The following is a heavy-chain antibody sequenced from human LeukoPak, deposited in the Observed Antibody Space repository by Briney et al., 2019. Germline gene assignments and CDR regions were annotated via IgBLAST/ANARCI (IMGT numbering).Heavy chain of an antibody. D-gene: IGHD1-26*01. Sequence: GESLKISCQSSGYSFPSYWIGWVRQMPGKGLEWMGIIYPGDSDTRYSPSFQGQVTISADKSINTAYLQWSSLKASDTAMYYCARPNGAGATTAFDYWGQGTLVTVSS. J-gene: IGHJ4*02. V-gene: IGHV5-51*01. CDR3: ARPNGAGATTAFDY. CDR1: GYSFPSYW. CDR2: IYPGDSDT.